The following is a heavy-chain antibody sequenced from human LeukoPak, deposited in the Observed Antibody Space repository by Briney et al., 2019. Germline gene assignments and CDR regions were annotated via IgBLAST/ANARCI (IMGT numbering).Heavy chain of an antibody. Sequence: SETLSLTCTVSGGSISSYYWSWIGQSAGKGLKWIGRIYTSGSTNYNPSLKSRVTMSVDTSKNQFSLKLSSVTAADTAVYYCARNGGSGTYYDGSFDYWGQGKLVTVSS. V-gene: IGHV4-4*07. CDR3: ARNGGSGTYYDGSFDY. CDR2: IYTSGST. D-gene: IGHD1-26*01. J-gene: IGHJ4*02. CDR1: GGSISSYY.